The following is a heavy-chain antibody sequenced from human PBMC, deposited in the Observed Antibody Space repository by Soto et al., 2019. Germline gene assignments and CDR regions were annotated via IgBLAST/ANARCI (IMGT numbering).Heavy chain of an antibody. CDR3: ARVLYYYGSGSYYHSYYMDV. CDR1: GGSFSGYY. Sequence: SETLSLTCAVYGGSFSGYYWSGIRQPPGKRLEWIGEINHSGSTNYNPSLKSRVTISVDTSKNQFSLKLSSVTAADTAVYYCARVLYYYGSGSYYHSYYMDVCGKGTT. CDR2: INHSGST. D-gene: IGHD3-10*01. J-gene: IGHJ6*03. V-gene: IGHV4-34*01.